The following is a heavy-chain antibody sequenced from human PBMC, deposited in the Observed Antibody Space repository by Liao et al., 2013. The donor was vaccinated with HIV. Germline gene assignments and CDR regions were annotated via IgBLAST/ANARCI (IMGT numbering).Heavy chain of an antibody. D-gene: IGHD3-10*01. V-gene: IGHV4-61*02. CDR1: DASISSGSYY. CDR3: ARDMWYGSGPFDP. J-gene: IGHJ5*02. Sequence: QVQLQESGPGLVKPSQTLSLTCSVSDASISSGSYYWSWIRQPAGKGLEWIGHIYTTGSTKYNPSLKTRVSISVDTSMNHFSLKLNSVTAADTGVYYCARDMWYGSGPFDPWGQGTLVTVSS. CDR2: IYTTGST.